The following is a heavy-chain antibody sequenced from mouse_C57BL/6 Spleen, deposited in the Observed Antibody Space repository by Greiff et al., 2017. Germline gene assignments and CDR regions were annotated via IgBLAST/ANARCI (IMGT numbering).Heavy chain of an antibody. CDR3: ARPHDCSSSHWYFDV. CDR2: IYPGDGDT. D-gene: IGHD1-1*01. V-gene: IGHV1-80*01. Sequence: QVQLKESGAELVKPGASVKISCKASGYAFSSYWMNWVQQRPGKGLEWIGQIYPGDGDTNYNGKFKGKATLTADKSSSTAYMQLSSLTSEDYAVYFCARPHDCSSSHWYFDVWGTGTTVTVSS. CDR1: GYAFSSYW. J-gene: IGHJ1*03.